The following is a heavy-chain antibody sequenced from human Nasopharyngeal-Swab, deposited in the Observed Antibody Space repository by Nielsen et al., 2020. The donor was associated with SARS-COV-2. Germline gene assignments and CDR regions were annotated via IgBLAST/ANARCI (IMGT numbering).Heavy chain of an antibody. CDR2: IIPILGIA. J-gene: IGHJ4*02. Sequence: SVNVSCKASRGTFSSYAISWVRQAPGQGLEWMGRIIPILGIANYAQKFQGRVTITADKSTSTAYMELSSLRSDDTAVYYCARMYYDSSGYYGAFDYWGQGTLVTVSS. D-gene: IGHD3-22*01. CDR1: RGTFSSYA. CDR3: ARMYYDSSGYYGAFDY. V-gene: IGHV1-69*04.